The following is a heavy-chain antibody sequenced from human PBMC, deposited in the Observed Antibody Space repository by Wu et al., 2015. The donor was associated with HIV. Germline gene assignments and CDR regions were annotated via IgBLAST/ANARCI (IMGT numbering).Heavy chain of an antibody. J-gene: IGHJ6*02. D-gene: IGHD3-10*01. V-gene: IGHV1-24*01. CDR2: FDPEDGET. Sequence: QVQLVQSGAEVKKPGASVKVSCKVSGYTLTELSMHWVRQAPGKGLEWMGGFDPEDGETIYAQKFQGRVTMTEDTSTDTAYMELSSLRSEDTAVYYCATVRGEVYYGSARRFRYYYYGMDVWGQGTTVTVSS. CDR1: GYTLTELS. CDR3: ATVRGEVYYGSARRFRYYYYGMDV.